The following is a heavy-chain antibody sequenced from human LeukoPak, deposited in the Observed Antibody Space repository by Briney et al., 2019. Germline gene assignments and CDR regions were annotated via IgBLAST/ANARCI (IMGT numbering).Heavy chain of an antibody. D-gene: IGHD3-22*01. CDR1: GYTFTSYA. Sequence: ASVKVSCKASGYTFTSYAMNWVRQAPGQGLEWMGWISAYNGNTNYAQKLQGRVTMTTDTSTSTAYMELRSLRSDDTAVYYCASSYDSSGYTDYWGQGTLVTVSS. J-gene: IGHJ4*02. V-gene: IGHV1-18*01. CDR3: ASSYDSSGYTDY. CDR2: ISAYNGNT.